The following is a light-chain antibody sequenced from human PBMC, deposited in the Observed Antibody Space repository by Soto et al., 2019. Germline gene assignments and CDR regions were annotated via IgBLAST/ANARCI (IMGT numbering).Light chain of an antibody. Sequence: EIVMTQSPATLSVSPGDRATLSCRASQSVSSNLAWYQQKPGQAPRLLIYGASTRATGIPARFSGSWSGTEFTLTISSLQSEDFAVYYCQQYNNWPFPSWTFGQGTKVEIK. V-gene: IGKV3-15*01. CDR2: GAS. CDR3: QQYNNWPFPSWT. CDR1: QSVSSN. J-gene: IGKJ1*01.